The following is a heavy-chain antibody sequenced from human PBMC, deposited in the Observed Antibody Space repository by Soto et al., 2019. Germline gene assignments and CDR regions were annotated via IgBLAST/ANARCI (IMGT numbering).Heavy chain of an antibody. CDR3: AREKSSGYYYDY. J-gene: IGHJ4*02. CDR1: GYTFTSYD. CDR2: MNPNSGNT. V-gene: IGHV1-8*01. D-gene: IGHD3-22*01. Sequence: QVQLVQSGAEVKKPGASVKVSCKASGYTFTSYDINWVRQATGQGLEWMGWMNPNSGNTAYAQKFQGRVTMTRNTSISTAYMELSSLRSEDTGVYYCAREKSSGYYYDYWGQGTLVTVSS.